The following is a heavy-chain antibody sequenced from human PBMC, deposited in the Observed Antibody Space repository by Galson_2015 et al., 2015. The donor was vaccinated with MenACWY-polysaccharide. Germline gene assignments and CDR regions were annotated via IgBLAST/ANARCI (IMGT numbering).Heavy chain of an antibody. CDR1: GYTFTSYD. CDR3: ARWTSRGDPDAYFDY. CDR2: MTPTSGNT. J-gene: IGHJ4*02. D-gene: IGHD4-17*01. V-gene: IGHV1-8*01. Sequence: SVKVSCKASGYTFTSYDINWVRQATGQGPEWMGWMTPTSGNTGNAQHFQGRVTMTSDTSMSTAYMELRSLRSEDTAVYDCARWTSRGDPDAYFDYWGQGTLVTVSS.